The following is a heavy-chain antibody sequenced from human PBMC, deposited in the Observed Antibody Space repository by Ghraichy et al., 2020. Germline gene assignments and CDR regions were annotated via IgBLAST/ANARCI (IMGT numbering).Heavy chain of an antibody. CDR2: IYYSGST. Sequence: SETLSLTCTVSGGSISSYYWSWIRQPPGKGLEWIGYIYYSGSTNYNPSLKSRVTISVDTSKNQFSLKLSSVTAADTAVYYCARTYYYDPSGYYSTLLNAFDIWGQGTMVTVSS. CDR1: GGSISSYY. J-gene: IGHJ3*02. D-gene: IGHD3-22*01. V-gene: IGHV4-59*01. CDR3: ARTYYYDPSGYYSTLLNAFDI.